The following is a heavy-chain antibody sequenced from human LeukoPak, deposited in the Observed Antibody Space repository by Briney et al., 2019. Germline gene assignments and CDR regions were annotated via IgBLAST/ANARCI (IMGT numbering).Heavy chain of an antibody. CDR3: ATEVTMIVVAQSYWYFDL. J-gene: IGHJ2*01. CDR1: GYTLTELS. CDR2: FDPEDGET. V-gene: IGHV1-24*01. Sequence: ASVKVSCEVSGYTLTELSMHWVRQAPGKGLEWMGGFDPEDGETIYAQKFQGRVTMTEDTSTDTAYMELSSLRSEDTAVYYCATEVTMIVVAQSYWYFDLWGRGTLVTVSS. D-gene: IGHD3-22*01.